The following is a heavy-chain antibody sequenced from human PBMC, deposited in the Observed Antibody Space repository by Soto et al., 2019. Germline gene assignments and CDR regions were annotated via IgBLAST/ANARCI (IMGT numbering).Heavy chain of an antibody. CDR2: INHSGST. CDR3: ARDPFDSSGYYYATYYYGMDV. Sequence: SETLSLSCAVYGGSFSGYYWSWIRQPPRKGLEWIGEINHSGSTNYNPSLKSRVTISVDTSKNQFSLKLSSVTAADTAVYYCARDPFDSSGYYYATYYYGMDVWGQGTTVTVSS. V-gene: IGHV4-34*01. CDR1: GGSFSGYY. D-gene: IGHD3-22*01. J-gene: IGHJ6*02.